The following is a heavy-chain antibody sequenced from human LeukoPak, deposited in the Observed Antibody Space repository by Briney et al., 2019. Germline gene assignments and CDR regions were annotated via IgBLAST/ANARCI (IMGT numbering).Heavy chain of an antibody. J-gene: IGHJ4*02. V-gene: IGHV3-7*03. CDR2: IKQDGSEK. Sequence: GGSLTLSCADPGFSISGFSMSWVCQAPGKGLEWVANIKQDGSEKYYVDSVKGRFTISRESPKNSLYLLINSLRAENTVVYQCAIDRTHRDSVDHWGQGTLVTVSS. CDR1: GFSISGFS. CDR3: AIDRTHRDSVDH. D-gene: IGHD1-14*01.